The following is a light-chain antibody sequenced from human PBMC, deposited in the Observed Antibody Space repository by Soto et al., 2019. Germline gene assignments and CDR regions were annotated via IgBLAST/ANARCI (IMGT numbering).Light chain of an antibody. J-gene: IGLJ2*01. V-gene: IGLV2-11*01. CDR1: SSDVGVYHY. CDR2: DVA. Sequence: QSALTQPRSVSGSSGHSVTISCTGTSSDVGVYHYVSWYQQHPRKAPKLLIYDVARRPSGVPDRFSGSKSGNTASLTISGLQAEDEADYYCSSYGGSYTVVFGGGTQLTVL. CDR3: SSYGGSYTVV.